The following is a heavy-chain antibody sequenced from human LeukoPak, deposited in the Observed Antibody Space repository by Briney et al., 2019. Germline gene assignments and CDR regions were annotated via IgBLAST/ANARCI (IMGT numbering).Heavy chain of an antibody. CDR2: INHSGST. CDR1: GGSFSGYY. V-gene: IGHV4-34*01. J-gene: IGHJ4*02. Sequence: SETLSLTCAVYGGSFSGYYWSWIRQPPGKGLEWIGEINHSGSTNYNPSLKSRVTISVDTSKNQFSLKLSSVTAADTAVYYCASFGYSSSWFFDYWGQGTLVTVSS. D-gene: IGHD6-13*01. CDR3: ASFGYSSSWFFDY.